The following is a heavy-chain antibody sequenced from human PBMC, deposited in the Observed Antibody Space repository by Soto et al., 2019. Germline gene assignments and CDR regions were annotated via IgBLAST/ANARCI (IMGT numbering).Heavy chain of an antibody. CDR2: IGTAGDT. J-gene: IGHJ6*02. CDR1: GFTFSSYD. Sequence: GGSLRLSCAASGFTFSSYDMHWVRQATGKGLEWVSAIGTAGDTYYPGSVKGRFTISRENAKNSLYLQMNSLRAEDTAVYYCARGIRDYYYYGMDVGGQGTTVTVAS. CDR3: ARGIRDYYYYGMDV. V-gene: IGHV3-13*01.